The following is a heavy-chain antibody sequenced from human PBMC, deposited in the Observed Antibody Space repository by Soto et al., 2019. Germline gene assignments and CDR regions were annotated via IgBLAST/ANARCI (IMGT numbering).Heavy chain of an antibody. Sequence: SVKVSCKASGYTFTSRYLHWVRQAPGQAPEWMGWITPFSGVTNYAQKFQDRVTITGDTSMNTVYMELSSLRSEDTAMYYCTTESVVVTAADAFDIWGQGTMVTVSS. CDR3: TTESVVVTAADAFDI. CDR2: ITPFSGVT. J-gene: IGHJ3*02. CDR1: GYTFTSRY. D-gene: IGHD2-21*02. V-gene: IGHV1-45*02.